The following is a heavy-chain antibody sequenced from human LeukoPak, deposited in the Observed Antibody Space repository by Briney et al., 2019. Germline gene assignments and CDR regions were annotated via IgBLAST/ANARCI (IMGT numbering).Heavy chain of an antibody. CDR1: GGSISSYY. D-gene: IGHD6-19*01. Sequence: SETLSLTCTVSGGSISSYYWSWIRQPAGKGLEWIGRIYSKGATNYNPSLKSRITISLDTSKNQLSLQLISVTAADTAVYYCARLTGYSSGWYRWGFDYWGQGTLVTVSS. J-gene: IGHJ4*02. CDR2: IYSKGAT. V-gene: IGHV4-4*07. CDR3: ARLTGYSSGWYRWGFDY.